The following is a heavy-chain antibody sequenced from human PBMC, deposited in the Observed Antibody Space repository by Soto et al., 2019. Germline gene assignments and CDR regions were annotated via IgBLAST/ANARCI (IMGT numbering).Heavy chain of an antibody. CDR3: AKARVTSSRNQMDI. J-gene: IGHJ3*02. CDR2: INSDGSST. CDR1: GFTFSTYW. D-gene: IGHD5-18*01. Sequence: GGSLRLSCAASGFTFSTYWMHWVRQAPGKGLVWVSRINSDGSSTYYANSVKGRFTISRDNAKNTLYLQMNSLRAEDTAVYYCAKARVTSSRNQMDIWGQGTMVTVSS. V-gene: IGHV3-74*01.